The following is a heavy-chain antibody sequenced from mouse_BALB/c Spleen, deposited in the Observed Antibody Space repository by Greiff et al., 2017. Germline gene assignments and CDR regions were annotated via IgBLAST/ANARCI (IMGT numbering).Heavy chain of an antibody. Sequence: VQLQQSGPELVKPGASVKISCKASGYSFTGYYMHWVKQSHVKSLEWIGRINPYNGATSYNQNFKDKASLTVDKSSSTAYMELHSLTSEDSAVYYCARTPWTTVVATPSWFAYWGQGTLVTVSA. D-gene: IGHD1-1*01. CDR2: INPYNGAT. J-gene: IGHJ3*01. V-gene: IGHV1-31*01. CDR1: GYSFTGYY. CDR3: ARTPWTTVVATPSWFAY.